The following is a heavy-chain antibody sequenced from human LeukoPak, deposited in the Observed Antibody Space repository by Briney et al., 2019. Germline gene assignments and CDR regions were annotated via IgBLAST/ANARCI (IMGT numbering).Heavy chain of an antibody. V-gene: IGHV1-18*01. CDR2: ISAYNGNT. D-gene: IGHD2-21*02. CDR3: ARDWAYCGGDCHPPDVAFDY. Sequence: ASVKVSCKASGYTFTSYGISWVRQAPGQGLEWMGWISAYNGNTNYAQKLQGRVTMTTDTSTSTAYMELRSLRSDDTAVYYCARDWAYCGGDCHPPDVAFDYWGQGTLVTVSS. J-gene: IGHJ4*02. CDR1: GYTFTSYG.